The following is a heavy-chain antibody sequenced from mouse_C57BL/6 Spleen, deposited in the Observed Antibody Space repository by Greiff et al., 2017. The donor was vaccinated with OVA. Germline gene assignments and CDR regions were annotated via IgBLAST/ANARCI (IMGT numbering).Heavy chain of an antibody. CDR1: GYTFTSYW. CDR2: IDPSDSYT. Sequence: QVQLQQSGAELVKPGASVKLSCKASGYTFTSYWMQWVKQRPGQGLEWIGEIDPSDSYTNYNQKFKGKATLTVDTSSSTAYMQLSSLTSEDSAVYYCARGLPTAYWGQGTLVTVSA. V-gene: IGHV1-50*01. J-gene: IGHJ3*01. D-gene: IGHD2-10*01. CDR3: ARGLPTAY.